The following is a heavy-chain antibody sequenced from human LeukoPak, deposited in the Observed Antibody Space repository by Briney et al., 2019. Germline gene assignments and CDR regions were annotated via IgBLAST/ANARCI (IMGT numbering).Heavy chain of an antibody. CDR2: IIPIFGTA. CDR3: GGSTLNYDFWSGYPRYYYYYYMDV. CDR1: GGTFSSYA. Sequence: SVKVSXKASGGTFSSYAISWVRQAPGQGLEWMGGIIPIFGTANYAQKFQGRVTITTDESTSTAYMELSSLRSEDTAVYYCGGSTLNYDFWSGYPRYYYYYYMDVWGKGTTVTVSS. V-gene: IGHV1-69*05. J-gene: IGHJ6*03. D-gene: IGHD3-3*01.